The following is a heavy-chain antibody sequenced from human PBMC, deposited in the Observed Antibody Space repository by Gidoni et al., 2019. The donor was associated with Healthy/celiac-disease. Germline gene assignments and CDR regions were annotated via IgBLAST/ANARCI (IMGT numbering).Heavy chain of an antibody. Sequence: QVQLQESGPGLVKPSETLAPTGTGSGGSISSDYWSGIRQTPGTGLEWIGYIYYSGSTNYNPSLKSLVTISVDTSKNPFSLKLSSVPAADPALYYCASNRCARDYAFWSGYWCRLNDAFDIWGQGTMVTVSS. CDR2: IYYSGST. J-gene: IGHJ3*02. CDR3: ASNRCARDYAFWSGYWCRLNDAFDI. V-gene: IGHV4-59*01. D-gene: IGHD3-3*01. CDR1: GGSISSDY.